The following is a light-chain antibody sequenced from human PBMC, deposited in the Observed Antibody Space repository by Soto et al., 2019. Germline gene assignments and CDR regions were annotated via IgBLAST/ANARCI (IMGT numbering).Light chain of an antibody. Sequence: DIQMTQSPSSLSASVGDRVTITCRASQSISSYLNWYQQKPGKAPKLLIYAASSLQSGVPSRFSGSGSGTDFTLTISSLQPEDFATYYCQQSYSFPITFGQGTQLEIK. CDR3: QQSYSFPIT. J-gene: IGKJ5*01. CDR2: AAS. V-gene: IGKV1-39*01. CDR1: QSISSY.